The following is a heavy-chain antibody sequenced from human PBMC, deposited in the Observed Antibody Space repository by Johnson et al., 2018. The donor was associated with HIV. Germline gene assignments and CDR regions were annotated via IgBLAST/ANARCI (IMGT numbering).Heavy chain of an antibody. CDR2: IYSGGNT. CDR3: TTDRGGSSDAFDI. V-gene: IGHV3-53*04. Sequence: VQLVESGGGVVQPGGSLRLSCAASGFAVSKNYLTWVRLAPGKGLEWVSIIYSGGNTYYADSVKGRFTISRDNSKNTLYLQMNSLRAEDTAVYYCTTDRGGSSDAFDIWGQGTMVTVSS. J-gene: IGHJ3*02. D-gene: IGHD3-10*01. CDR1: GFAVSKNY.